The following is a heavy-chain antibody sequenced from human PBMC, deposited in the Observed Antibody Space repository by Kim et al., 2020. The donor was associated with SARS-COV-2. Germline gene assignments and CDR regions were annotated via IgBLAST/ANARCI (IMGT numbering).Heavy chain of an antibody. J-gene: IGHJ4*02. D-gene: IGHD2-21*01. V-gene: IGHV3-30*14. CDR1: GVSLNKHI. CDR2: MSFDGSK. CDR3: CWKGGTSGRCGVFDN. Sequence: GGSLRLSCAASGVSLNKHIIHWVRQAPGKGLEWVAAMSFDGSKYYSDYVKGGFTISTNASATTTLFQLINRMPDDTALDYFCWKGGTSGRCGVFDNWCQ.